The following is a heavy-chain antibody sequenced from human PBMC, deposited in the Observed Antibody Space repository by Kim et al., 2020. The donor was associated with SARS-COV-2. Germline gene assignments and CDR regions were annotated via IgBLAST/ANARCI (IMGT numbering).Heavy chain of an antibody. CDR2: IYYSGST. D-gene: IGHD5-12*01. CDR3: AIGIGAYSGYDWFRAATQGGMDV. V-gene: IGHV4-31*03. Sequence: SETLSLTCTVSGGSISSGGYYWSWIRQHPGKGLEWIGYIYYSGSTYYNPSLKSRVTISVDTSKNQFSLKLSSVTAADTAVYYCAIGIGAYSGYDWFRAATQGGMDVWGQGTTVTVSS. CDR1: GGSISSGGYY. J-gene: IGHJ6*02.